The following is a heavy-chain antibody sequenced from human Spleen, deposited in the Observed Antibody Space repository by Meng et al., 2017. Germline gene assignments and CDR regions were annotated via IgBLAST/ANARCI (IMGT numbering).Heavy chain of an antibody. J-gene: IGHJ4*02. D-gene: IGHD5-12*01. CDR1: GGSISSANYF. V-gene: IGHV4-61*02. CDR2: IHASGRT. Sequence: LSLSCTVSGGSISSANYFWIWIRQPAGKGLEWIGRIHASGRTNYNPSLKSRVTISLDTSKSQFSLKLKSVTAADTAIYYCARDAYTGYAMAYWGQGTLVTVSS. CDR3: ARDAYTGYAMAY.